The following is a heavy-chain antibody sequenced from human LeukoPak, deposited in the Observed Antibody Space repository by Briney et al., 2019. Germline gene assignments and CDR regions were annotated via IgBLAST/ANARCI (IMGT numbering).Heavy chain of an antibody. CDR2: ISYDGSNK. Sequence: GGSLRLSCAASGFTFSSYAMHWVRQAPGKGLEWVAVISYDGSNKYYADSVKGRFTISRDNSKNTLYLQMNSLRAEDTAVYYCAKDRGEYYYGSGTPNWFDPWGQGTLVTVSS. D-gene: IGHD3-10*01. CDR1: GFTFSSYA. V-gene: IGHV3-30*04. J-gene: IGHJ5*02. CDR3: AKDRGEYYYGSGTPNWFDP.